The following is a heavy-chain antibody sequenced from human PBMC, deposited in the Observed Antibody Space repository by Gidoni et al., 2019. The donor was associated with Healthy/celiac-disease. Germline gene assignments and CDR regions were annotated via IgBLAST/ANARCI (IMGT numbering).Heavy chain of an antibody. J-gene: IGHJ4*02. CDR1: GGPISSSDYY. V-gene: IGHV4-39*07. CDR2: IYYRGDT. D-gene: IGHD6-13*01. Sequence: QLQLQESGPGLVKPSETLSLTCTVSGGPISSSDYYWGWVRQPPGKGLEWIGTIYYRGDTYYNPSLKSRVTISVDMSRNQFSLWLTSVTAADTAMYYCARDVRYSSSWSHFDYWGQGILVTVSS. CDR3: ARDVRYSSSWSHFDY.